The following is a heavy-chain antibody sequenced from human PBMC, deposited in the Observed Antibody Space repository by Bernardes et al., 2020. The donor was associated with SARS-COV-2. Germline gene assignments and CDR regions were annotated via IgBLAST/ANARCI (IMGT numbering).Heavy chain of an antibody. CDR3: AKADRIAAVRDFYHHTMDV. J-gene: IGHJ6*02. V-gene: IGHV3-23*01. CDR2: VNDDGTKT. CDR1: GFRFSRYV. Sequence: SLRLSCAGSGFRFSRYVMTWVRQSPGRGLEWVSDVNDDGTKTYYADSVKGRFTISRDNSNNTLYLQMDSLRVDDTAIYFCAKADRIAAVRDFYHHTMDVWGQGTSVTVSS. D-gene: IGHD6-6*01.